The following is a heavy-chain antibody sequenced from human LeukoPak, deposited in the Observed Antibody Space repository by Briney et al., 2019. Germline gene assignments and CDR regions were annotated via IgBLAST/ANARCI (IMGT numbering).Heavy chain of an antibody. Sequence: GGSLRLSCAASGFTFSSYWMSWVRQAPGKGLEWVANIKQDGSEKYYVDSVKGRFTISRDNAKNSLYLQMNSLRAEDTAVYYCAKDVRDIVVVPAAIGWGQGTLVTVSS. CDR3: AKDVRDIVVVPAAIG. CDR2: IKQDGSEK. J-gene: IGHJ4*02. V-gene: IGHV3-7*01. CDR1: GFTFSSYW. D-gene: IGHD2-2*02.